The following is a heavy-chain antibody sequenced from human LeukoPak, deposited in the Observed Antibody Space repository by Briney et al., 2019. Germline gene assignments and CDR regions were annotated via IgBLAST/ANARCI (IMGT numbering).Heavy chain of an antibody. CDR3: AKDLERHIVVVTASAVDY. V-gene: IGHV3-30*18. Sequence: GGSLRLSCAASGFTFSTYGMHWVRQAPGKGLEWVAVISYDGSNKYYADSVKGRFTISRDNSKNTLYLQMNSLRAEDTAVYYCAKDLERHIVVVTASAVDYWGQGTLVTVSS. CDR1: GFTFSTYG. J-gene: IGHJ4*02. D-gene: IGHD2-21*02. CDR2: ISYDGSNK.